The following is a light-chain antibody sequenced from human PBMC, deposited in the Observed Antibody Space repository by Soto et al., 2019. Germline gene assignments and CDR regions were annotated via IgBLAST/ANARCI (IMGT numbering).Light chain of an antibody. V-gene: IGKV1-39*01. CDR3: QQTFGHLLS. CDR2: SAS. J-gene: IGKJ4*01. CDR1: ESISDY. Sequence: IQLTQSPSSLSASVGDRVTIVCRASESISDYLNWYQLKSGEAPKVLIYSASTLRGGVPSRFSGTGSGTEFTLTISSLQPEDVATYYCQQTFGHLLSFGGGTTVEIK.